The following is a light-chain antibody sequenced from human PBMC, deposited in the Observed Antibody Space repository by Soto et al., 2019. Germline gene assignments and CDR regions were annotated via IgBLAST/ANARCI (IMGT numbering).Light chain of an antibody. CDR1: QYIGSN. Sequence: EIVMTQSPATLSVSPGEKATLSCRASQYIGSNLAWYQQKPGQAPRLPIYGASTRATGIPARFSGSGSGTEFTLTISSLQSEDFAVYYCEQYNNWPITFGQGTRLEIK. CDR2: GAS. J-gene: IGKJ5*01. V-gene: IGKV3-15*01. CDR3: EQYNNWPIT.